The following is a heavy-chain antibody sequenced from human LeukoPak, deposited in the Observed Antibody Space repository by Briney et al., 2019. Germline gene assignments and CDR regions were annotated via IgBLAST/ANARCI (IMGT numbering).Heavy chain of an antibody. CDR1: GFTFSTYG. Sequence: GGSLRLSCAASGFTFSTYGMHWVRQAPGKGLEWVAVISYDGRTKYYRDSVKGRFTISRDNSKNTLYLQMNSLRAEDTAVYYCAKELSGYLGQFDPWGQGTLVTVSS. CDR3: AKELSGYLGQFDP. V-gene: IGHV3-30*18. CDR2: ISYDGRTK. D-gene: IGHD6-13*01. J-gene: IGHJ5*02.